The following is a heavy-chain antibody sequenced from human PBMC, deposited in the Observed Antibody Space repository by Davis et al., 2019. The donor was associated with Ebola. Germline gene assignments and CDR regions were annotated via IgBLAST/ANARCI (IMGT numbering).Heavy chain of an antibody. CDR1: GFTFSGSA. J-gene: IGHJ4*02. CDR3: TAAAGIFDY. D-gene: IGHD6-13*01. V-gene: IGHV3-73*01. CDR2: IRSKANSYAT. Sequence: GGSLRLSCAASGFTFSGSAMHWVRQASGKGLEWVGRIRSKANSYATAYAASVKGRFTISRDDSKNTAYLQMNSLKTEDTAVYYCTAAAGIFDYWGQGTLVTVFS.